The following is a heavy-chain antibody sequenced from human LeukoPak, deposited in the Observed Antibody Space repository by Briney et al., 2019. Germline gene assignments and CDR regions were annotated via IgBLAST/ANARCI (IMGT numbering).Heavy chain of an antibody. CDR1: RFTFSSYA. CDR3: ARDEAAAFDY. V-gene: IGHV3-30-3*01. CDR2: ISYDGSNK. J-gene: IGHJ4*02. D-gene: IGHD6-13*01. Sequence: GGSLRLSCAASRFTFSSYAMHWVRQAPGKGLEWVAVISYDGSNKYYADSVKGRFTISRDNSKNTLYLQMNSLRAEDTAVYYCARDEAAAFDYWGQGTLVTVSS.